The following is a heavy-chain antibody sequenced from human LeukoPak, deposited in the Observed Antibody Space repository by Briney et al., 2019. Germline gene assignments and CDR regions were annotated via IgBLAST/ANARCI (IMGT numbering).Heavy chain of an antibody. CDR1: GFTFSSHS. V-gene: IGHV3-23*01. J-gene: IGHJ6*02. Sequence: GGSLRLSCAASGFTFSSHSMNWVRQAPGKGLEWVSFVSDSGDITYYTDSVKGRFTISRDNSINTLWLQMSSLRAEDTAVYYCARAQPGIAAAELDYYYYYGMDVWGQGTTVTVSS. CDR2: VSDSGDIT. CDR3: ARAQPGIAAAELDYYYYYGMDV. D-gene: IGHD6-13*01.